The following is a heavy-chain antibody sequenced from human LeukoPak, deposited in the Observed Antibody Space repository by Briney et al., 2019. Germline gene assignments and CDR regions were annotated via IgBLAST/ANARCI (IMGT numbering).Heavy chain of an antibody. V-gene: IGHV3-15*01. Sequence: GGSLRLSCPASGFTFSHAWMSWVRQAPGKGLEWVGRIKSKTDGGTTDYAAPVKGRFTISRYDSKNTLYLQMNSLKTEDTAVYYCTTGSRSYDYVWGSYPADYWGQGTLVTVSS. J-gene: IGHJ4*02. CDR2: IKSKTDGGTT. CDR1: GFTFSHAW. D-gene: IGHD3-16*02. CDR3: TTGSRSYDYVWGSYPADY.